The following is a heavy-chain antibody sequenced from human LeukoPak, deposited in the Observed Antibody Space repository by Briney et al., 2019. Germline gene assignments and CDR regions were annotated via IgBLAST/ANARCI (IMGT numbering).Heavy chain of an antibody. J-gene: IGHJ4*02. V-gene: IGHV1-2*02. Sequence: ASVKVSCKAFGYTFTGYYMHWVRQAPGQGLEWMGWINPNSGGTNYAQKFQGRVTMTRDTSISTAYMELRRLRSDDTAVYYCARESGYSYGPLDYWGQGTLVTVSS. CDR2: INPNSGGT. CDR1: GYTFTGYY. CDR3: ARESGYSYGPLDY. D-gene: IGHD5-18*01.